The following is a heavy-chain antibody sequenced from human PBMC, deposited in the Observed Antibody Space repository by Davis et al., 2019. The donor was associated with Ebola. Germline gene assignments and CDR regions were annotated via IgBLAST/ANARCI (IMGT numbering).Heavy chain of an antibody. CDR2: INRAGGAI. J-gene: IGHJ4*02. D-gene: IGHD3-9*01. Sequence: GGSLRLSCVASGFIFSDFAMNWVRQAPGKGLEMISHINRAGGAIYYADSVKGRFTISRDNAKRSLYLEMNSLRDEDTAMYYCARDNDWAFDYWGQGTLVTVSS. CDR1: GFIFSDFA. V-gene: IGHV3-48*02. CDR3: ARDNDWAFDY.